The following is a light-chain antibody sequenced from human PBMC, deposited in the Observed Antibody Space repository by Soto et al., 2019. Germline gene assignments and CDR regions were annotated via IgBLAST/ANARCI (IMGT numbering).Light chain of an antibody. CDR2: KVS. Sequence: DVVLTQSPLSLSVTLGQPASISCRSSQSLVDSDGNTYLNWFQQRPGQSPRRLIYKVSNRDSGVPARFSGSGSDTDFTLKISRVEAEDVGVYYCMEGTHWPPWTFGQGTKVEIK. J-gene: IGKJ1*01. V-gene: IGKV2-30*01. CDR3: MEGTHWPPWT. CDR1: QSLVDSDGNTY.